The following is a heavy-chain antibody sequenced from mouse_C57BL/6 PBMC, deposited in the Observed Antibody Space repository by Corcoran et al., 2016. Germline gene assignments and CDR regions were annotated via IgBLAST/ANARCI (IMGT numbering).Heavy chain of an antibody. Sequence: DVQLQESGPGLVKPSQSLSLTCSVTGYSITSGYYWNWIRQFPGNKLEWMGYISYDGSNNYNPSLKNRISITRDTSKNQFFLKLNSVTTEDTATYYCARGGTTVVASYYAMDYWGQGTSVTVSS. CDR1: GYSITSGYY. CDR3: ARGGTTVVASYYAMDY. CDR2: ISYDGSN. D-gene: IGHD1-1*01. V-gene: IGHV3-6*01. J-gene: IGHJ4*01.